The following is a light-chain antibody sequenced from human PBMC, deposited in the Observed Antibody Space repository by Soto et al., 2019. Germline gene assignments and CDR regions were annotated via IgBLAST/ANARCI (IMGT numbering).Light chain of an antibody. CDR2: DVS. CDR1: SSDVGGYNY. J-gene: IGLJ1*01. Sequence: SALTQPASVSGSPGQSITISCTGTSSDVGGYNYVSWYQHHPGKAPKLMIYDVSNRPSGVSNRFSGSKSGNTASLTISGLQADDESDYYCSSYTSSSTPYVFGTGTKLTVL. CDR3: SSYTSSSTPYV. V-gene: IGLV2-14*03.